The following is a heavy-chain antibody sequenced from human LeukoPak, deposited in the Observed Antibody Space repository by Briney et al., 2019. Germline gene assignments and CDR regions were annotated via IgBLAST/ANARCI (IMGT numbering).Heavy chain of an antibody. Sequence: GGSLTLSCAPSGFTFRSYGMHWVRQAPDKGLEGGAVIWYDGSNKYYADPAKGRFTISRDNSKNTLYLQMNSLRAEDTAVYYCANGGYDFWSGVHYYYYYMDVWGKGTTVTVSS. D-gene: IGHD3-3*01. CDR3: ANGGYDFWSGVHYYYYYMDV. V-gene: IGHV3-33*06. J-gene: IGHJ6*03. CDR1: GFTFRSYG. CDR2: IWYDGSNK.